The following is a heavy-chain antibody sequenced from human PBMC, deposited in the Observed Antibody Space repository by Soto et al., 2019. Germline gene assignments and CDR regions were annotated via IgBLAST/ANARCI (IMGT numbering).Heavy chain of an antibody. D-gene: IGHD6-19*01. CDR2: ISSSSSTI. CDR3: ARDSGQWLVHDAFDI. Sequence: PGGSLRLSCAASGFTFSSYSMNWVRQAPGKGLEWVSYISSSSSTIYYADSVKGRFTISRDNAKNSLYLQMNSLRDEDTAVYYCARDSGQWLVHDAFDIWGQVTMFTVSS. CDR1: GFTFSSYS. J-gene: IGHJ3*02. V-gene: IGHV3-48*02.